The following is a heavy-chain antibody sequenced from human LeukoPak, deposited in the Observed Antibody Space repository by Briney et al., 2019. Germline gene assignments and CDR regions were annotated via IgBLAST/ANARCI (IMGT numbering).Heavy chain of an antibody. CDR3: AISGPRRYCSSTSCPTKLAY. CDR1: GGSFSGYY. CDR2: INHSGST. V-gene: IGHV4-34*01. D-gene: IGHD2-2*01. J-gene: IGHJ4*02. Sequence: SETLSLTCAVYGGSFSGYYWSWTRQPPGKGLEWIGEINHSGSTNYNPSLKSRVTISVDTSKNQFSLKLSSVTAADTAVYYCAISGPRRYCSSTSCPTKLAYWGQGTLVTVSS.